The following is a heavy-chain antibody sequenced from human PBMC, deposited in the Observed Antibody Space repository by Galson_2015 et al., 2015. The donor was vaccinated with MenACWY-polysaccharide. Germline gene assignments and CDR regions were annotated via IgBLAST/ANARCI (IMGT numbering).Heavy chain of an antibody. CDR1: GDSISSSF. D-gene: IGHD3-16*01. CDR3: ARAPRPDKTFGYFDY. Sequence: ETLSLTCTVSGDSISSSFWNWFRPPPGRGLEWVGWIYYSGSTKYTPSLESRVTISLDASKNQFSLRLSSVTAADTAVYYCARAPRPDKTFGYFDYWGQGILVTVST. J-gene: IGHJ4*02. V-gene: IGHV4-59*01. CDR2: IYYSGST.